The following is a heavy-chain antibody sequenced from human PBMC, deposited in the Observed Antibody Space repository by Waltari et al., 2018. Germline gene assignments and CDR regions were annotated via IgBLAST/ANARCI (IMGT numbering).Heavy chain of an antibody. V-gene: IGHV1-8*03. CDR2: MNPNSGNT. CDR1: GYTFTSYD. CDR3: ARADLDVDTAMVTLDY. D-gene: IGHD5-18*01. J-gene: IGHJ4*02. Sequence: QVQLVQSGAEVKKPGASVKVSCKASGYTFTSYDINWVRQATGQGLEWKGWMNPNSGNTGYAQKFQGRVTITRNTSISTAYMELSSLRSEDTAVYYCARADLDVDTAMVTLDYWGQGTLVTVSS.